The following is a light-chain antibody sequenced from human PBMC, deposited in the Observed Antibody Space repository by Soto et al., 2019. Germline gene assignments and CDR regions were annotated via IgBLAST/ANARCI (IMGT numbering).Light chain of an antibody. Sequence: QSAVTQPASVSGSPGRSITISCTGTSSDVGGYNYVSWYQQHPGKAPKLMIYDVSNRPSGVSNRFSGSKSGNTASLTISGLQAEDEADYYCSSYTSSSTVVFGGGTQLTVL. CDR2: DVS. CDR1: SSDVGGYNY. J-gene: IGLJ2*01. V-gene: IGLV2-14*01. CDR3: SSYTSSSTVV.